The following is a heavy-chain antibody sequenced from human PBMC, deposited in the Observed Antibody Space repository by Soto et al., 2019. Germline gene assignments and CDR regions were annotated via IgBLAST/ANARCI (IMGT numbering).Heavy chain of an antibody. CDR1: GFTFSGSA. J-gene: IGHJ6*03. Sequence: EVQLVESGGGLVQPGGSLKLSCAASGFTFSGSAMHWVRQASGKGLEWVGRIRSKGNNYATAYGASLKGRFTISRDDSKNTAYLQMNSLNTEDTAVYYCSRQASDFWSGKPQYYMDVWRKGTTVPVSS. D-gene: IGHD3-3*01. CDR3: SRQASDFWSGKPQYYMDV. V-gene: IGHV3-73*01. CDR2: IRSKGNNYAT.